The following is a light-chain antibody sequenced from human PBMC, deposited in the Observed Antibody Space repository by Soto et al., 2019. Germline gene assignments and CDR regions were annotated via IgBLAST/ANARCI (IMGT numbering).Light chain of an antibody. CDR1: SSDVGGYNY. CDR3: SLYTTASTYV. Sequence: QSVLTQPPSASGSPGQSVAISCTGTSSDVGGYNYVSWYQQHPGKAPKLMIYEVNKRPSGVPDRFSGSKSGNTASLTVSGLQAEDEAEYYCSLYTTASTYVFGTGTKVTVL. V-gene: IGLV2-8*01. CDR2: EVN. J-gene: IGLJ1*01.